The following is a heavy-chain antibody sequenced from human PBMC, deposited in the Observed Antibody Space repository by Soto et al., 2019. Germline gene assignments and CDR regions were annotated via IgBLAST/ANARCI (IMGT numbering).Heavy chain of an antibody. CDR2: ISYDGSNK. CDR1: GFTFSSYA. Sequence: QVQLVESGGGVVQPGRSLRLSCAASGFTFSSYAMHWVRQAPGKGLEWVAVISYDGSNKYYADSVKGRFTISRDNSKNTLDLQMNSLRAEDTAVYYCARGGVYCISTSCKDPDWFDPWGQGTLVTVSS. J-gene: IGHJ5*02. CDR3: ARGGVYCISTSCKDPDWFDP. D-gene: IGHD2-2*01. V-gene: IGHV3-30-3*01.